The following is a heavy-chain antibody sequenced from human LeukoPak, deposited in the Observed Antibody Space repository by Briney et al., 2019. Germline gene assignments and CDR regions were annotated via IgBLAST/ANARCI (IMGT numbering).Heavy chain of an antibody. D-gene: IGHD3-22*01. V-gene: IGHV1-18*01. CDR1: TSR. Sequence: ASVKVSCKATSRISWVRQAPGQGLEWMGWIGTYGGDTYYAQKFQGRITVTADTSTSTVYMELRNLRSDDTAVYYCARDLWNFYDDSGYNRDFDSWGQGTLVTVSS. CDR2: IGTYGGDT. J-gene: IGHJ5*01. CDR3: ARDLWNFYDDSGYNRDFDS.